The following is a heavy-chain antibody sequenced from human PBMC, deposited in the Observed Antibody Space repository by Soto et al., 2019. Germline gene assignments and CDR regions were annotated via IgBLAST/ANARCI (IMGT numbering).Heavy chain of an antibody. CDR3: ARGGRGPRGTRKPGYYYYGMDV. D-gene: IGHD3-10*01. CDR1: GGSFSGYY. J-gene: IGHJ6*02. Sequence: SETLSLTCAVYGGSFSGYYWSWIRQPPGKGLEWIGYIYYSGSTNYNPSLKSRVTISVDTSKNQFSLKLSSVTAADTAVYYCARGGRGPRGTRKPGYYYYGMDVWGQGTTVTVSS. V-gene: IGHV4-59*01. CDR2: IYYSGST.